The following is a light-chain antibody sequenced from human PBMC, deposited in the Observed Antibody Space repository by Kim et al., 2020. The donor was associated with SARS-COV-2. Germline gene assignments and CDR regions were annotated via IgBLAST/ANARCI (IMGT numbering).Light chain of an antibody. CDR3: QAWDSSTGV. CDR2: QDS. CDR1: KLGDKY. Sequence: SVSPGQTASITCSGDKLGDKYACWYQQKPGQSPVLVIYQDSKRPSGIPERFSGSNSGNRATLTISGTQAMDEADYYCQAWDSSTGVFGTGTKVTVL. V-gene: IGLV3-1*01. J-gene: IGLJ1*01.